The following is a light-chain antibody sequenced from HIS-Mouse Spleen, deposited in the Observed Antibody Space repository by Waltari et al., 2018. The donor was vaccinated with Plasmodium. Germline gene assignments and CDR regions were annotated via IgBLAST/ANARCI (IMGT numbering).Light chain of an antibody. CDR2: EVS. CDR3: SSYAGSNNLV. V-gene: IGLV2-8*01. Sequence: QSALTQPPSASGSPGQSVTISCPGPRSDVGGYTYVSWYQQHPGKAPKLMIYEVSKRPSGVPDRFSGSKSGNTASLTVSGLQAEDEADYYCSSYAGSNNLVFGGGTKLTVL. J-gene: IGLJ2*01. CDR1: RSDVGGYTY.